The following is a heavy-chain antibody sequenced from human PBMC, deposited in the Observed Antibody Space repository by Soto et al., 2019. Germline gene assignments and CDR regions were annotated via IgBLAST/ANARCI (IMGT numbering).Heavy chain of an antibody. CDR3: ARGPFEYSSSSHLKKYYYYYYGMDV. J-gene: IGHJ6*02. CDR2: IYYTGNT. CDR1: GGSISGYY. Sequence: SETLSLTCTVSGGSISGYYWSWIRQPPGKGLEYIGYIYYTGNTNYNPSLKSRVTISVDTSKNQFSLKLSSVTTADTAVYYCARGPFEYSSSSHLKKYYYYYYGMDVWGQGTTVTVSS. D-gene: IGHD6-6*01. V-gene: IGHV4-59*01.